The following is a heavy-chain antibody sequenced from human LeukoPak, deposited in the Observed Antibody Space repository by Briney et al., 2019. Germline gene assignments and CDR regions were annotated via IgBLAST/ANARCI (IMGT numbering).Heavy chain of an antibody. Sequence: SQTLSLTCTVSGGSISSGGYYWSWIRQHPGKGLEWIGYIYYSGSTYYNPSLKSRVTISVDTSKNQFSLTLSSVTAADTAVYYCARDRPKEAASIAARPGAFDIWGQGTMVTVSS. CDR1: GGSISSGGYY. D-gene: IGHD6-6*01. J-gene: IGHJ3*02. CDR2: IYYSGST. V-gene: IGHV4-31*03. CDR3: ARDRPKEAASIAARPGAFDI.